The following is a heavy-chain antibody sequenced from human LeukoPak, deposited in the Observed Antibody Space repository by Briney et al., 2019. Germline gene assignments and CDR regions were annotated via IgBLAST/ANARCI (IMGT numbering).Heavy chain of an antibody. CDR1: GFTFSSYG. J-gene: IGHJ4*02. Sequence: SGGSLRLSCAASGFTFSSYGMHWVRQAPGKGLEWVANIKQDGSEKYYVDSVKGRFTISRDNAKNSLYLQMNSLRAEDTAVYYCARGGDRDYWGQGTLVTVSS. CDR2: IKQDGSEK. V-gene: IGHV3-7*01. CDR3: ARGGDRDY. D-gene: IGHD7-27*01.